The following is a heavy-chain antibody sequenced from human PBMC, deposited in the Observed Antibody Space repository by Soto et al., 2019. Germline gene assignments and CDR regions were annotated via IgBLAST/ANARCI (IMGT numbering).Heavy chain of an antibody. CDR1: GGSISPYY. V-gene: IGHV4-59*01. CDR3: ARHSYYGDYGYYFDF. J-gene: IGHJ4*02. Sequence: PWETLSLTCTVSGGSISPYYWSWLRQSPGKGLEWLGYIYYTGTADYNPSLENRVTLSVDTSTNRFSLEMTAVKGADTAGYYSARHSYYGDYGYYFDFWGPGTLVPVSS. CDR2: IYYTGTA. D-gene: IGHD4-17*01.